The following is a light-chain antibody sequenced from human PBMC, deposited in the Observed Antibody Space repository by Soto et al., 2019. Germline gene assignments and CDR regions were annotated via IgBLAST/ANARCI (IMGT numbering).Light chain of an antibody. Sequence: EIVMTQSPGTLSVSPGERATLSCWASQSVSSNLAWYQQKPGQAPRLLIFGAFTRATGIPARFSGSGSGTEFTLTISSLQSEDVAVYYCQQYSKWPFYTFGQGTKLEIK. CDR1: QSVSSN. J-gene: IGKJ2*01. V-gene: IGKV3-15*01. CDR3: QQYSKWPFYT. CDR2: GAF.